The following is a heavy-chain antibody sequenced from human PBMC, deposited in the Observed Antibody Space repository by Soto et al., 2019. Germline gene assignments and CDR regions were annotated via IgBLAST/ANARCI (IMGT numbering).Heavy chain of an antibody. CDR1: GASISNYY. J-gene: IGHJ4*02. CDR3: ARYYNVFWYFDY. CDR2: IYNSGNT. Sequence: PSETLSLTCTVSGASISNYYWSWIRAPPGKGLEWIGYIYNSGNTNYNPSLMSRVTISVDTSKNQFSLKLTSVTAADTAVYYCARYYNVFWYFDYWGQGALVTVSS. V-gene: IGHV4-59*01. D-gene: IGHD3-10*01.